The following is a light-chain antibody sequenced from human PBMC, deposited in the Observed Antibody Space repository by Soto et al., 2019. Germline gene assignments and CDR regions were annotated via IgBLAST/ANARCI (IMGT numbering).Light chain of an antibody. CDR3: QHYNSYSEA. J-gene: IGKJ1*01. V-gene: IGKV1-5*03. CDR2: KAS. Sequence: DIQMTHSPSSLSASSGDRVTYISRASQSIRSWLAWYQQKPGKAPRLLIYKASSLESGVPSRFIGSGSGTEFTLTTRSLHPDDFATYCCQHYNSYSEAFGQGTKVDI. CDR1: QSIRSW.